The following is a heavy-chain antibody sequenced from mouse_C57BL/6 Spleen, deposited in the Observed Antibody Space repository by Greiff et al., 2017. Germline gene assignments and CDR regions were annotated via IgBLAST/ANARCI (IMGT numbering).Heavy chain of an antibody. D-gene: IGHD2-4*01. Sequence: EVKVIESGGGLVQPGGSMKLSCVASGFTFSNYWMNWVRQSPEKGLEWVAQIRLKSDNYATHYAASVKGRFTISRDDSKSSVYLQMNNLRAEDTGIYYCSRMITDAWFAYWGQGTLVTVSA. CDR1: GFTFSNYW. V-gene: IGHV6-3*01. CDR2: IRLKSDNYAT. J-gene: IGHJ3*01. CDR3: SRMITDAWFAY.